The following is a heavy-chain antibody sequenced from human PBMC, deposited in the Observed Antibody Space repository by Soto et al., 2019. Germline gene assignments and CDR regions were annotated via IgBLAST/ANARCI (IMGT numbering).Heavy chain of an antibody. V-gene: IGHV4-59*01. Sequence: PSETLSLTCTVSGASMSEYFWSWIRQSPGKGLEWIGYIYHLGSTDYNPSLKSRVTISVDTSKRQFSLRLTSVTAADTAVYYCARDGYDGSGSPYPAFWGPGTQVTVSS. CDR3: ARDGYDGSGSPYPAF. D-gene: IGHD3-10*01. CDR1: GASMSEYF. J-gene: IGHJ4*02. CDR2: IYHLGST.